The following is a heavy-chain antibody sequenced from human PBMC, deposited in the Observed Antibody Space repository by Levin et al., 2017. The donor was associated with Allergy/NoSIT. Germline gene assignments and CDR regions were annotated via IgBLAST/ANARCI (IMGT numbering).Heavy chain of an antibody. CDR2: IIPIFGTA. D-gene: IGHD6-19*01. J-gene: IGHJ4*02. CDR1: GGTFSSYA. CDR3: ARPYSSGWYPTYFDY. V-gene: IGHV1-69*13. Sequence: SVKVSCKASGGTFSSYAISWVRQAPGQGLEWMGGIIPIFGTANYAQKFQGRVTITADESTSTAYMELSSLRSEDMAVYYCARPYSSGWYPTYFDYWGQGTLVTVSS.